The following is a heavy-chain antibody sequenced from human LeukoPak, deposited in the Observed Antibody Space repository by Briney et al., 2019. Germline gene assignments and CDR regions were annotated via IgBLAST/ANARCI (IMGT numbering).Heavy chain of an antibody. Sequence: GASLRLSCAASGFSLSTYGVSWVRQPPGKGLEWDSGITGTGGSTYYADSVKGRFTVSRDTSKNTLYLQMNSLRAEDTAIYYCAKDHGTAVAGFYYWGQGTLVTVSS. J-gene: IGHJ4*02. D-gene: IGHD6-19*01. CDR1: GFSLSTYG. CDR2: ITGTGGST. CDR3: AKDHGTAVAGFYY. V-gene: IGHV3-23*01.